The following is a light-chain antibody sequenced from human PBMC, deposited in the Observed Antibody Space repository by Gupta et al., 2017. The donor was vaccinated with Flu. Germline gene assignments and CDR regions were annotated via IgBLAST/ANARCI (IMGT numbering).Light chain of an antibody. Sequence: GPLSLSPGERAALSCRASQSVSSSCLAWYQQKPGQAPRLLISDASTRATGIPDRFSGSGSGTDFTLTISRLEPEDFAEYYCQQYGSSPLTFGGGTKVEIK. CDR2: DAS. CDR1: QSVSSSC. CDR3: QQYGSSPLT. V-gene: IGKV3-20*01. J-gene: IGKJ4*01.